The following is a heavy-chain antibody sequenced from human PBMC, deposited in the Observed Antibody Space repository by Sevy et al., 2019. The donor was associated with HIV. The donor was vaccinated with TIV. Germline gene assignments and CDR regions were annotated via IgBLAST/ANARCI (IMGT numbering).Heavy chain of an antibody. CDR2: INSDESSDGGST. CDR3: VKTPMTEAAPFFDF. V-gene: IGHV3-74*01. D-gene: IGHD6-19*01. J-gene: IGHJ4*02. Sequence: GGSLRLSCAASGFTFSTYWMNWVRQAPGKGLVWVSRINSDESSDGGSTRYADSVKGRFTIFRDNAKKTLYLQMDSLRSEDTALYHCVKTPMTEAAPFFDFWGQGTAVTVSS. CDR1: GFTFSTYW.